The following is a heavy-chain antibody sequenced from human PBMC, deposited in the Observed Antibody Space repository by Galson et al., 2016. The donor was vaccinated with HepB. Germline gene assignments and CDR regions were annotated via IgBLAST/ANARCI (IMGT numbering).Heavy chain of an antibody. CDR1: GGSFSGYS. Sequence: SETLSLTCAASGGSFSGYSWSWIRQPPGKGLEWIGEIDHSGSSNFNPSLKSRVTMSVDTSKNQFSLKLSSVTAADTAMYYCATLKLRTGGDAWGQGSLVTVSS. CDR2: IDHSGSS. CDR3: ATLKLRTGGDA. D-gene: IGHD3-3*01. J-gene: IGHJ5*02. V-gene: IGHV4-34*01.